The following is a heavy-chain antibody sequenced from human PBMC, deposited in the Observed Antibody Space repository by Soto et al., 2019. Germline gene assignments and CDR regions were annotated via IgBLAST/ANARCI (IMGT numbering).Heavy chain of an antibody. D-gene: IGHD7-27*01. CDR1: GDSIRGGGHY. CDR2: VYHSGST. Sequence: QVQLQESGPGLVKPSQTLSLTCSVSGDSIRGGGHYWNWMRQFPGKGLEWIGYVYHSGSTHYNPSLMGRLTISIDTSKNQFSLRLISVTAADTALYYCARDTGLAPTVWGYWGHGTQVTVSS. V-gene: IGHV4-31*03. J-gene: IGHJ4*03. CDR3: ARDTGLAPTVWGY.